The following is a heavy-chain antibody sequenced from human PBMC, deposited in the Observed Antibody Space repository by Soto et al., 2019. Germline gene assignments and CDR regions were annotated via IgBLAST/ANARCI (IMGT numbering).Heavy chain of an antibody. J-gene: IGHJ4*02. CDR1: GFTFSSYA. CDR3: AKDTQYYGDYFTFDY. Sequence: PGGSLRLSCAASGFTFSSYAMSWVRQAPGKGLEWVSAISGSGGSTYYADSVKGRFTISRDNSKNTLYLQMNSLRAEDTAVYYCAKDTQYYGDYFTFDYWGQGTLVTVSS. V-gene: IGHV3-23*01. CDR2: ISGSGGST. D-gene: IGHD4-17*01.